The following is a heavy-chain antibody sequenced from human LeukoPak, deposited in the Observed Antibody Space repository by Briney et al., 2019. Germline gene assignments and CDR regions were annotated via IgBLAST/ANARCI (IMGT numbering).Heavy chain of an antibody. CDR3: ARVRVSGYCSSTSCYVNYYYGMDV. Sequence: PSETLSLTCTVSGGSISSYYWSWIRQPPGKGLEWIGEINHSGSTNYNPSLKSRVTISVDTSKNQFSLKLSSVTAADTAVYYCARVRVSGYCSSTSCYVNYYYGMDVWGKGTTVTVSS. J-gene: IGHJ6*04. CDR1: GGSISSYY. V-gene: IGHV4-34*01. D-gene: IGHD2-2*01. CDR2: INHSGST.